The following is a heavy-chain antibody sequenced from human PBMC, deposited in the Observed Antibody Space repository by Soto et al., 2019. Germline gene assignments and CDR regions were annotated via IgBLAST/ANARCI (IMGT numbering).Heavy chain of an antibody. D-gene: IGHD6-13*01. J-gene: IGHJ6*02. V-gene: IGHV5-51*01. CDR1: GYSFTSYW. CDR3: ARQGMAAAGTDPNYYYYGMDV. Sequence: GESLKISCKGSGYSFTSYWIGWVRQMPGKGLEWMGIIYPGDSDTRYSPSFQGQVTISADKSISTAYLQWSSLKASDTAMYYCARQGMAAAGTDPNYYYYGMDVWGQGTTVTVSS. CDR2: IYPGDSDT.